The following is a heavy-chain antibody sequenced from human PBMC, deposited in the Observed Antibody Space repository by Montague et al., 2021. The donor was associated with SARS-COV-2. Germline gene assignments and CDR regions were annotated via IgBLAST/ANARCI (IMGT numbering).Heavy chain of an antibody. J-gene: IGHJ4*02. CDR1: GGSFSGYY. V-gene: IGHV4-34*01. Sequence: SETLSLTCAVYGGSFSGYYWSWIRKPQGKRLEWIGEINHSGSTKYNPSPKSRVSMSVDKSWNQFSLRLTSVTAADTAIYYCARRGSGRSDLAYWGQGTLVTVSS. CDR3: ARRGSGRSDLAY. CDR2: INHSGST. D-gene: IGHD1-26*01.